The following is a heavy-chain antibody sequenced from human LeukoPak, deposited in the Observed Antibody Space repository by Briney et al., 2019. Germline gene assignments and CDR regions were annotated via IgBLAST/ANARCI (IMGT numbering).Heavy chain of an antibody. CDR3: ARDGSGWYGAKDY. CDR1: GGSFSGYY. Sequence: SENLSLTCAVYGGSFSGYYWSWIRQPPGKGLEWIGEINHSGSTNYNPSLKSRVTISVDTSKNQFSLKLSSVTAADTAVYYCARDGSGWYGAKDYWGQGTLVTVSS. J-gene: IGHJ4*02. D-gene: IGHD6-19*01. CDR2: INHSGST. V-gene: IGHV4-34*01.